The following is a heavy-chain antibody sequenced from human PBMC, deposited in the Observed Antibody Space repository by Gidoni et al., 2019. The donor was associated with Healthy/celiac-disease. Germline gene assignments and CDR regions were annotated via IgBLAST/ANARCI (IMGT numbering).Heavy chain of an antibody. CDR1: GGSFSGYY. J-gene: IGHJ6*02. CDR3: ARGRGGNLRYYYYGMDV. D-gene: IGHD2-21*02. CDR2: INHSGST. Sequence: QVQLQQWGAGLLKPSETLSLTCAVYGGSFSGYYWSWIRQPPGKGLEWIGEINHSGSTNYNPSLKSRVTISVDTSKNQFSLKLSSVTAADTAVYYCARGRGGNLRYYYYGMDVWGQGTTVTVSS. V-gene: IGHV4-34*01.